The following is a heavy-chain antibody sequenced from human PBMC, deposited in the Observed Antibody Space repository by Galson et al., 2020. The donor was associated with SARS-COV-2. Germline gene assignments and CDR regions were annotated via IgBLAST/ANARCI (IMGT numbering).Heavy chain of an antibody. V-gene: IGHV1-69*04. CDR1: GGTFSSYA. D-gene: IGHD3-10*01. J-gene: IGHJ3*02. CDR2: IIPILGLA. CDR3: ARDHPIYGSGSYYAFDI. Sequence: ASVKVSCKASGGTFSSYAISWVRQAPGQGLEWMGRIIPILGLANYAQKFQGRVTITADKSTSTAYMELSSLRSEDTAVYYCARDHPIYGSGSYYAFDIWGQGTMVTVSS.